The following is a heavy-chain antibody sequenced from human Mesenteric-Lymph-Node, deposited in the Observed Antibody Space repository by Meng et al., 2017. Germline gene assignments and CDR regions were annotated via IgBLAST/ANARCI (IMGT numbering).Heavy chain of an antibody. CDR1: GGSISSYY. V-gene: IGHV4-59*08. CDR2: IHSSGST. D-gene: IGHD1-1*01. Sequence: QVQLLESGQGLVKPSETLSLSCSVSGGSISSYYWSWIRQPPGKGLEWIAYIHSSGSTNYNPSLKSRVTMSVDTSKNQFSLNMRSVTAADTAVYYCARHPSWGTGSIHFWGQGTLVTVSS. CDR3: ARHPSWGTGSIHF. J-gene: IGHJ4*02.